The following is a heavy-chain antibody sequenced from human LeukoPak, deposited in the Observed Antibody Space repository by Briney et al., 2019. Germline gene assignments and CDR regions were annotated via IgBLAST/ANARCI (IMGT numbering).Heavy chain of an antibody. D-gene: IGHD3-22*01. CDR2: ISSSSSYI. J-gene: IGHJ3*02. CDR3: ARDSYSGYGAFDI. CDR1: GFTFSSYS. V-gene: IGHV3-21*01. Sequence: GGSLRLSCAASGFTFSSYSMNWVRQAPGKGLEWVSSISSSSSYIYYADSVKGRFTISRDNAKNSLYLQMNSLRAEDTAVYYCARDSYSGYGAFDIWGQGTIVTVSS.